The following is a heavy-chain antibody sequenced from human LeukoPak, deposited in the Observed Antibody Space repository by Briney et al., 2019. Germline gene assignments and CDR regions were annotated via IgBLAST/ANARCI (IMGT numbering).Heavy chain of an antibody. D-gene: IGHD3-9*01. V-gene: IGHV1-18*01. J-gene: IGHJ4*02. Sequence: ASVKVSCKASGYTFTSYGISWVRQAPGQGLEWMGWISAYNGNTNYAQKLQCRVTMTTDTSTSTAYMELRSLRSDDTAVYYCARDRNYDIRTNADYCGQGTLVTVSS. CDR1: GYTFTSYG. CDR2: ISAYNGNT. CDR3: ARDRNYDIRTNADY.